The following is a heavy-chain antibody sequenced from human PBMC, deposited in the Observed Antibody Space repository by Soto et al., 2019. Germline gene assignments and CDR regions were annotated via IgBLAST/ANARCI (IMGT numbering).Heavy chain of an antibody. V-gene: IGHV1-69*13. CDR1: GGTLSSYA. Sequence: TSVNVSCKASGGTLSSYAISWVRQAPGQGLEWMGGIIRIFSTANYAQKFQGRVTITADESTSTAYMELSSLRSEDTAVYYCARDSPIARMDVWGQGTTVTVSS. CDR3: ARDSPIARMDV. J-gene: IGHJ6*02. CDR2: IIRIFSTA. D-gene: IGHD6-13*01.